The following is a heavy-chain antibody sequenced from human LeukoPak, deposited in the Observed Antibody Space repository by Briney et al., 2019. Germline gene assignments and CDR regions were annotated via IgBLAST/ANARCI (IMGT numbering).Heavy chain of an antibody. CDR1: GYTFTSYY. J-gene: IGHJ4*02. Sequence: ASVKVSCKASGYTFTSYYMHWVRQAPGQGLEWMGIINPSGGSTSYAQKFQGRVTMTRDTSTSTVYMELSSLRSEGTAVYYCARGHRRNSSSWNRDPRSLDYWGQGTLVTVSS. CDR3: ARGHRRNSSSWNRDPRSLDY. CDR2: INPSGGST. V-gene: IGHV1-46*01. D-gene: IGHD6-13*01.